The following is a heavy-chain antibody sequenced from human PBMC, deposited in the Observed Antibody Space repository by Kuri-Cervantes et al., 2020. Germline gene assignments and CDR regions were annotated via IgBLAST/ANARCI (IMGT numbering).Heavy chain of an antibody. CDR2: ISYDGSNK. Sequence: GGSLRLSCAASGFTFSSYAMHWVRQAPGKGLEWVAVISYDGSNKYYADSVKGRFTISRDNSKNTLYLQMNSLRGDDTAVYYCASGDRGGYNSIKWYYFHYWGQGTLVTVSS. CDR3: ASGDRGGYNSIKWYYFHY. V-gene: IGHV3-30*01. CDR1: GFTFSSYA. D-gene: IGHD5-24*01. J-gene: IGHJ4*02.